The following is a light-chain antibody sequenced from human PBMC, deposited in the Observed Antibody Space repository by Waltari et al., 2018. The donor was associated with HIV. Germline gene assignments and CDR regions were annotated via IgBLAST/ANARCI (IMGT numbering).Light chain of an antibody. Sequence: DIQMTQSPSTLSASVGGRVTFTCRASQGINKWLAWYQQKPEQAPKHLIYKASILESAVPSRFSGSGSGTEFTLTISSLQPEDFATYYCQQFNSYPWTFGQGTRVEVK. CDR3: QQFNSYPWT. CDR2: KAS. CDR1: QGINKW. V-gene: IGKV1-5*03. J-gene: IGKJ1*01.